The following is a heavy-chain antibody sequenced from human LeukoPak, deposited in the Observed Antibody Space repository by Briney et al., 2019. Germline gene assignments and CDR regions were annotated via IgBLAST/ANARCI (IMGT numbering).Heavy chain of an antibody. J-gene: IGHJ4*02. Sequence: PGGSLRLSCAASGFTFLSYNMNWVRQAPGKGLEWVSSISSSSSYIYYADSVNGRFTISRDNAKNSLYLQMNSLRAEDTAVYYCARYGQYCSSTSCYFLDYWGQGTLVTVSS. CDR1: GFTFLSYN. CDR2: ISSSSSYI. CDR3: ARYGQYCSSTSCYFLDY. V-gene: IGHV3-21*01. D-gene: IGHD2-2*01.